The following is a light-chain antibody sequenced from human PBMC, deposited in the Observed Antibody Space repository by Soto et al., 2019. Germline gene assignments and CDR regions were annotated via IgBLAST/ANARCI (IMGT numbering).Light chain of an antibody. J-gene: IGKJ2*01. Sequence: DIQMTQSPSSLSASVGDRVAITCRASQTISTYLNWYQQEPGKAPKLLIYAASNLQSAVPSRFSGSGSGTDFTLTITSLQPEDCATYYCQQSYTSPRTFGQGTKLEIK. CDR1: QTISTY. CDR3: QQSYTSPRT. CDR2: AAS. V-gene: IGKV1-39*01.